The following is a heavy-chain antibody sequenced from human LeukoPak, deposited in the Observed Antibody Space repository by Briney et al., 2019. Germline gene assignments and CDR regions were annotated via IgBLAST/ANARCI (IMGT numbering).Heavy chain of an antibody. V-gene: IGHV3-7*01. CDR1: GLTISNNW. Sequence: PGGSLRLSCADSGLTISNNWMSWVRQAPGKGLEWVANIKLDGTEQYYMDSVKGRFTISRDNGKNVLYLQMSSLRVEDTAVYCCVAGNGWLGDYWGQGTLVTVSS. J-gene: IGHJ4*02. CDR2: IKLDGTEQ. D-gene: IGHD6-19*01. CDR3: VAGNGWLGDY.